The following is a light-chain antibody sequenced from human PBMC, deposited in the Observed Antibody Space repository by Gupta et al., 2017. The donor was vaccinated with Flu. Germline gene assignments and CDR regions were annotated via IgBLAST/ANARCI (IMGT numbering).Light chain of an antibody. CDR2: GAS. V-gene: IGKV3-15*01. Sequence: EIVMTQSPATLSVSPGERATLSCRASQGVGSNVAWYQQRPGQPPRLLIHGASTRAADIPGRFSGTGSGTEFTLTISSQQSEDFAVYYCQQYSNWPLTFGQGTRVEIK. CDR1: QGVGSN. J-gene: IGKJ1*01. CDR3: QQYSNWPLT.